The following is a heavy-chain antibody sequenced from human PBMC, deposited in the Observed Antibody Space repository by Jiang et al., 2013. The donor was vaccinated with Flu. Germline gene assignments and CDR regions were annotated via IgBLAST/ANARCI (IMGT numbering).Heavy chain of an antibody. CDR2: TYYRSKWYN. D-gene: IGHD1-14*01. CDR3: ASSGGSGSYYYYYYGMDV. J-gene: IGHJ6*02. Sequence: QTLSLTCAISGDSVSSNSAAWNWIRQSPSRGLEWLGRTYYRSKWYNDYAVSVKSRITINPDTSKNQFSLQLNSVTPEDTAVYYCASSGGSGSYYYYYYGMDVWGQGTTVTVSS. V-gene: IGHV6-1*01. CDR1: GDSVSSNSAA.